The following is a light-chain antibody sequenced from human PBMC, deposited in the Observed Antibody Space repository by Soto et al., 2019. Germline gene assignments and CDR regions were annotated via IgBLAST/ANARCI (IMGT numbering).Light chain of an antibody. J-gene: IGLJ1*01. V-gene: IGLV1-51*01. CDR2: DDN. Sequence: SALTQPPSVSAAPGQKVTISRSGSSSNIGGNSVSWYQQLPGTAPNLLIYDDNKRPSGIPDRFSGSKSGTSATLGITGFQTGDEADYYCGSWDSSLSAYVFGTGTKVTVL. CDR3: GSWDSSLSAYV. CDR1: SSNIGGNS.